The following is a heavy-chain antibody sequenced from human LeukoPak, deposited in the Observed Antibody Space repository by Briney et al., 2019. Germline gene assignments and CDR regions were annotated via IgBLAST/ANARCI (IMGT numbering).Heavy chain of an antibody. CDR2: IYYSGST. CDR3: ARDRCGGDCEFDY. Sequence: SETLSLTCTVSGGSISSYYWSWIRQPPGKGLGWIGYIYYSGSTNYNPSLKSRVTISVDTSKNQFSLKLSSVTAADTAVYYCARDRCGGDCEFDYWGQGTLVTASS. J-gene: IGHJ4*02. D-gene: IGHD2-21*02. V-gene: IGHV4-59*01. CDR1: GGSISSYY.